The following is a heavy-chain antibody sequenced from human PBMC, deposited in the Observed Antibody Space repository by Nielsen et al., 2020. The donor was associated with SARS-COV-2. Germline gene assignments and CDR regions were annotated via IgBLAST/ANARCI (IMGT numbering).Heavy chain of an antibody. CDR1: GYTLTELS. Sequence: ASVKVSCKVSGYTLTELSMHWVRQAPGKGLEWMGGFDPEDGETIYAQKFQGRVTMTEDTSTDTAYMELSSLRFEDTAVYYCATGVITWVAFDIWGQGTMVTVSS. D-gene: IGHD3-22*01. CDR3: ATGVITWVAFDI. V-gene: IGHV1-24*01. J-gene: IGHJ3*02. CDR2: FDPEDGET.